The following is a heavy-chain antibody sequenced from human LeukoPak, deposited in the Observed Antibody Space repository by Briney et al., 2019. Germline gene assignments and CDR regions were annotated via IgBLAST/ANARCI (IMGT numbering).Heavy chain of an antibody. D-gene: IGHD3-22*01. CDR3: AKDLMIVRAFDI. V-gene: IGHV3-30*18. J-gene: IGHJ3*02. CDR1: GFTFSSYG. Sequence: GRSLRLSCAASGFTFSSYGMHRVRQAPGKGLVGVAVISYDGSNKYYADSVSGRFTISRDNSKNTLYLQMNSLRAEDTAVYYCAKDLMIVRAFDIWGQGTMVTVSS. CDR2: ISYDGSNK.